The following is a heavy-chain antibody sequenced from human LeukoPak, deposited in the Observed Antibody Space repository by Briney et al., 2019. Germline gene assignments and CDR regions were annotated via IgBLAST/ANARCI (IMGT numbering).Heavy chain of an antibody. CDR1: GYNFTGYH. CDR3: ARDPPRGYYYYYSMDV. CDR2: INPDSGGT. V-gene: IGHV1-2*02. J-gene: IGHJ6*03. Sequence: ASVQVSCKVSGYNFTGYHMYWVRQAPGQGLEWMGWINPDSGGTNSAQRFQGRVTMTRDTSISTVYMELSSLRSEDTAVYYCARDPPRGYYYYYSMDVWGKGTTVTVSS.